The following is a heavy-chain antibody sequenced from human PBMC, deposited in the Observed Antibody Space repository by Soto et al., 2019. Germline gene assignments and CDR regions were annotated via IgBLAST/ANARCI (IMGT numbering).Heavy chain of an antibody. V-gene: IGHV3-74*01. CDR2: INGDGSTR. D-gene: IGHD3-10*01. Sequence: HPGGSLRLSCAASGLIIRSRWMHWVRQAPGKGLVWVSQINGDGSTRTYVDSVKDRFTISRDNAKNTLYLQMNSLRAEDTAVYYCVSGSYYKKKTVAGGYYYYYYGMDVWGQGTTVTVSS. CDR3: VSGSYYKKKTVAGGYYYYYYGMDV. CDR1: GLIIRSRW. J-gene: IGHJ6*02.